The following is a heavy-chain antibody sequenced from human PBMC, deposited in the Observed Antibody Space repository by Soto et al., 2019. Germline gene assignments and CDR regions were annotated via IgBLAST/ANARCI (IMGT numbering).Heavy chain of an antibody. D-gene: IGHD1-26*01. V-gene: IGHV6-1*01. J-gene: IGHJ5*01. CDR3: VRLIGNSWLDF. CDR1: GDSVSSSSVT. CDR2: AYYRSKWYN. Sequence: SQTLSLTCAISGDSVSSSSVTWNWIRQSSSRGLEWLGRAYYRSKWYNDYAESVKSRITINPDTSKNQFSLHLNSVTPEDTAVYYCVRLIGNSWLDFSGQGTLVTVSS.